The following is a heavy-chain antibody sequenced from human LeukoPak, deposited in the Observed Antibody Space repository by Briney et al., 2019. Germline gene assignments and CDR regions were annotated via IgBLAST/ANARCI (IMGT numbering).Heavy chain of an antibody. J-gene: IGHJ4*02. CDR2: ISSSSSYI. Sequence: GGSLRLSCAASGFTFSSYSMNWVRQAPGKGLEWVSSISSSSSYIYYADSVKGRFTISRDNAKNSLYLQMNSLRAEDTAVYYCAMFHDSSGYYQFDYWGQGTLVTVSS. D-gene: IGHD3-22*01. CDR3: AMFHDSSGYYQFDY. V-gene: IGHV3-21*01. CDR1: GFTFSSYS.